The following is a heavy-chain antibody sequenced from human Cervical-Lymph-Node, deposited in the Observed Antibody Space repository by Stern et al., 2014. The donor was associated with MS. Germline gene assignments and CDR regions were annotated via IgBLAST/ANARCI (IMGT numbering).Heavy chain of an antibody. V-gene: IGHV3-21*01. CDR2: ISSSSIYI. CDR1: GFTFSSYS. CDR3: AKDREVATLEYYHYHYGMDV. D-gene: IGHD5-12*01. J-gene: IGHJ6*02. Sequence: EVQLVESGGGLVKPGGSLRLSCGASGFTFSSYSMNWVRQAPGKGLEWVSSISSSSIYIHYEDAVKGRFTISRDNAKNSLYLQMNSLRAEDTAVYYCAKDREVATLEYYHYHYGMDVWGQGTTVTVSS.